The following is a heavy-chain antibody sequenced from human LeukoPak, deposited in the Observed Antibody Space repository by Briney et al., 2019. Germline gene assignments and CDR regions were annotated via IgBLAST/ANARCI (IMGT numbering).Heavy chain of an antibody. CDR1: GGTFSSYA. D-gene: IGHD2-21*02. CDR2: INPNSGDT. Sequence: ASVKVSCKASGGTFSSYAISWVRQAPGQGLEWMGRINPNSGDTNYAQKFQGRVTMTRDTSISTAYMELSRLRSDDTAVYYCARDYCGGDCFPDYWGQGTLVTVSS. J-gene: IGHJ4*02. CDR3: ARDYCGGDCFPDY. V-gene: IGHV1-2*06.